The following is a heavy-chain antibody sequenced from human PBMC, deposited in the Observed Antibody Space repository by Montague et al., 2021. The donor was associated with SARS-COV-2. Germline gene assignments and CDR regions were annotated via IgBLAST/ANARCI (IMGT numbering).Heavy chain of an antibody. J-gene: IGHJ4*02. Sequence: CAISGDSVSSTSAAGNGSRQSPSKGLEWVGRTYYRSKWYNDYAVSVKSRITINPDTSKNQFSLQLNSVTPEDTAVYYCARGGSWLYYFDYWGQGTLVTVSS. D-gene: IGHD6-13*01. CDR3: ARGGSWLYYFDY. V-gene: IGHV6-1*01. CDR2: TYYRSKWYN. CDR1: GDSVSSTSAA.